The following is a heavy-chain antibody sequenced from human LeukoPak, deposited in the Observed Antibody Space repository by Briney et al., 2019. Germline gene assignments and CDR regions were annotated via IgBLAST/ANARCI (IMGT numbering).Heavy chain of an antibody. V-gene: IGHV1-2*02. CDR2: IIPDSGGT. D-gene: IGHD3-9*01. CDR1: GDTFTGPY. CDR3: ARDQWDHGILTGYNS. J-gene: IGHJ4*02. Sequence: ASVKVSCKASGDTFTGPYIHWVRQAPGQGPEWMGWIIPDSGGTNYAQRFQGRVTMTRDTSISTAYLEVSRLRSDDTAVYYCARDQWDHGILTGYNSWGQGTLVTVSS.